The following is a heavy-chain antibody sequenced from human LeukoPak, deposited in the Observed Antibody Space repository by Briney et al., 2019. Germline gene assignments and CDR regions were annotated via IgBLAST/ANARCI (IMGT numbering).Heavy chain of an antibody. CDR1: GDSVSSNSAA. D-gene: IGHD6-19*01. Sequence: SQTLSLTCAISGDSVSSNSAAWNWIRQSPSRGLEWLGRAYYRSKWYNDYAVSVKSRININPDTSKNQLSLQVSSVTPEDTAVYYCAGDGSSGWYYFDYWGQGTLVTVSA. CDR2: AYYRSKWYN. V-gene: IGHV6-1*01. J-gene: IGHJ4*02. CDR3: AGDGSSGWYYFDY.